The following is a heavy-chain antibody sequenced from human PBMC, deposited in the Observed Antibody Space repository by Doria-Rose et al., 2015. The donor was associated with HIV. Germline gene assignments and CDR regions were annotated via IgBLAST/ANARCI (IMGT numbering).Heavy chain of an antibody. V-gene: IGHV2-26*01. CDR1: GVSLSNPGMG. CDR3: ARIKSSRWYHKYYFDF. D-gene: IGHD6-13*01. J-gene: IGHJ4*02. Sequence: QVTLKESGPVLVKPTETLTLTCTVSGVSLSNPGMGVSWIRQPPGKALEWLAHILSDDERSYIASLKSRLTISRGTSKSQVVLTMTDMDPVDTATYYCARIKSSRWYHKYYFDFWGQGTLVIVSA. CDR2: ILSDDER.